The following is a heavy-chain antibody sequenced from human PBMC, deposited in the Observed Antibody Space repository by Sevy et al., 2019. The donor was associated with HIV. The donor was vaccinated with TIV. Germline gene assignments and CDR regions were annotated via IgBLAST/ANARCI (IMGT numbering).Heavy chain of an antibody. Sequence: GGSLRLSCAASGFTFSSYSMNWVRQAPGKGLEWVSSISSSSSYIYYADSVKGRFTISRENAKNSLYLQMNSLRAEATAVYYCARERNSLIAAAGNDAFDIWGQGTMVTVSS. D-gene: IGHD6-13*01. CDR3: ARERNSLIAAAGNDAFDI. V-gene: IGHV3-21*01. CDR2: ISSSSSYI. CDR1: GFTFSSYS. J-gene: IGHJ3*02.